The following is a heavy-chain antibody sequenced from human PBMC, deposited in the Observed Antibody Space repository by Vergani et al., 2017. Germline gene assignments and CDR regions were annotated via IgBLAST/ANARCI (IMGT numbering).Heavy chain of an antibody. D-gene: IGHD4-23*01. CDR2: ISYDGSNK. V-gene: IGHV3-30*04. CDR1: GFTFSSYA. CDR3: AKDQTTVDNWFDP. Sequence: QVQLVESGGGVVQPGRSLRLSCAASGFTFSSYAMHWVRQAPGKGLEWVAVISYDGSNKYYADSVKGRFTISRDNSKNTLYLQMNSLRAEDTAVYYCAKDQTTVDNWFDPWGQGTLVTVSS. J-gene: IGHJ5*02.